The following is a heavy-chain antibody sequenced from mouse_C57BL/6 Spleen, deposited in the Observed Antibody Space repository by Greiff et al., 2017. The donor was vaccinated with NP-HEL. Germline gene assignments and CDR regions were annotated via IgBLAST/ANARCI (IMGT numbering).Heavy chain of an antibody. V-gene: IGHV1-80*01. CDR2: IYPGDGDT. CDR1: GYAFSSYW. D-gene: IGHD1-1*01. Sequence: VQLQHSGAELVKPGASVKISCKASGYAFSSYWMNWVKQRPGKGLEWIGKIYPGDGDTNYNGKFKGKATLTADKSSSTAYMQLSSLTSEDSAVYFCARYTTVVATGMDYWGQGTSVTVSS. J-gene: IGHJ4*01. CDR3: ARYTTVVATGMDY.